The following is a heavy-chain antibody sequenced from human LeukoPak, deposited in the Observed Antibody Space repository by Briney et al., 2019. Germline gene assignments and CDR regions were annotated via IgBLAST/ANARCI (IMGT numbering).Heavy chain of an antibody. CDR3: ARDGILLWFGETTDY. V-gene: IGHV3-48*01. D-gene: IGHD3-10*01. J-gene: IGHJ4*02. CDR1: GSTFSSYS. CDR2: ISSSSNRI. Sequence: GGSLRLSCAASGSTFSSYSMNWVRQAPGKGLEWVSYISSSSNRIYYADSVKGRFTISRDNAKNSLYLQMDSLRAEDTAVYYCARDGILLWFGETTDYWGQGTLVTVSS.